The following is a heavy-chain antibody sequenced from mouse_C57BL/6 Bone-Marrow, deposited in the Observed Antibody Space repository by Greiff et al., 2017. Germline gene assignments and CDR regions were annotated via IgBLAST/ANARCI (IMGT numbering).Heavy chain of an antibody. D-gene: IGHD2-1*01. V-gene: IGHV1-15*01. CDR1: GYTFTHYE. J-gene: IGHJ2*01. CDR3: TRIGIYYNFDY. CDR2: IDPETGGT. Sequence: QVTLKESGAELVRPGASVTLSCKASGYTFTHYEMHWVKQTPVHGLEWIGAIDPETGGTAYNQKFKGKAILTADKASSTAYMELRSLTSEDSAVYYCTRIGIYYNFDYWGQGTTLTVSS.